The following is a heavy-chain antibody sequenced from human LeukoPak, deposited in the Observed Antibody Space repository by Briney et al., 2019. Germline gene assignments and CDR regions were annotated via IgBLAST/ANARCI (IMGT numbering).Heavy chain of an antibody. D-gene: IGHD6-19*01. Sequence: SGGSLRLSCAASGFTFRSYTMNWVRQTPGKGLEWVSSIRSSGTDIYYADPVKGRFTMFRDNAKNSLYLQMNSLRVEDTAVYYCARGVPASVAGSFDYWGQGTLVTVSS. CDR2: IRSSGTDI. CDR3: ARGVPASVAGSFDY. J-gene: IGHJ4*02. CDR1: GFTFRSYT. V-gene: IGHV3-21*01.